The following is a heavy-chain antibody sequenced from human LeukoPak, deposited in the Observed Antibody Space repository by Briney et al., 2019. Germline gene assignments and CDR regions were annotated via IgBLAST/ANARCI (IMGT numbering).Heavy chain of an antibody. CDR3: ARSSGWQRWDLDY. J-gene: IGHJ4*02. CDR2: IYLGDSDT. D-gene: IGHD6-19*01. CDR1: GYSFSNYW. Sequence: PGESLKISCKGFGYSFSNYWIGWVRQMPGKGLEWMGIIYLGDSDTRYSPSFQGQITISADKSITTAYLQWSSLKASDTAMYYCARSSGWQRWDLDYWGQGTLVTVSS. V-gene: IGHV5-51*01.